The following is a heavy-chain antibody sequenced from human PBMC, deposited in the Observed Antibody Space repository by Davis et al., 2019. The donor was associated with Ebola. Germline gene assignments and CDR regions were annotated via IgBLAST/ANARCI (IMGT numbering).Heavy chain of an antibody. J-gene: IGHJ6*02. D-gene: IGHD2-2*02. CDR1: GFTFSSYG. V-gene: IGHV3-30*03. Sequence: GESLKISCAAPGFTFSSYGMHWVRQAPGKGLEWVAVISYDGSNKYYADSVKGRFTISRDNSKNTLYLQMNSLRAEDTAVYYCARDGLDELLYFWYGMDVWGQGTTVTVSS. CDR2: ISYDGSNK. CDR3: ARDGLDELLYFWYGMDV.